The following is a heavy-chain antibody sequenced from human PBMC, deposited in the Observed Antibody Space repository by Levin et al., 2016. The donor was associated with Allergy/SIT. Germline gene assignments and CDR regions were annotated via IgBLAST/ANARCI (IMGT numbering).Heavy chain of an antibody. CDR2: INYSGST. J-gene: IGHJ6*03. V-gene: IGHV4-34*01. Sequence: SETLSLTCAVYGGSFSDYYWSWIRQPPGKGLEWIGEINYSGSTNYNPSLKSRVTISVETSKNQFSLKLSSVTAADTALYYCARVWDYYYMDVWGKGTTVTVSS. D-gene: IGHD1-26*01. CDR3: ARVWDYYYMDV. CDR1: GGSFSDYY.